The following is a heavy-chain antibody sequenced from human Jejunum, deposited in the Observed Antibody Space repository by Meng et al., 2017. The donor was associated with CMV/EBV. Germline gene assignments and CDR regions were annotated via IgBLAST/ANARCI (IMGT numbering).Heavy chain of an antibody. Sequence: FNTYTYNWVRQAPGQGLEWMGRVIPILNVAASAQSFQGRVTILADRSTSTVYLELTSLRSDDTAVYYCATSTATTSNFRRVWNLWGQGTEVTVSS. V-gene: IGHV1-69*02. D-gene: IGHD1-1*01. CDR3: ATSTATTSNFRRVWNL. CDR1: FNTYT. J-gene: IGHJ4*02. CDR2: VIPILNVA.